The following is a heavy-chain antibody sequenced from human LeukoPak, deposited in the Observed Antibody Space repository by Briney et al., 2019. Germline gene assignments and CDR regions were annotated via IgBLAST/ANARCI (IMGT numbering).Heavy chain of an antibody. CDR3: ARHRAYSSSSPFDY. CDR2: IYYTGST. J-gene: IGHJ4*02. CDR1: GGSISSLY. Sequence: PSDTLSLTCSVSGGSISSLYWSWIRQPPGKGLEWIGYIYYTGSTNYNPSLKSRVTMFVDMSKNQFTLRLSSVTAADTAVYYCARHRAYSSSSPFDYWGQGTLVTVS. D-gene: IGHD6-6*01. V-gene: IGHV4-59*08.